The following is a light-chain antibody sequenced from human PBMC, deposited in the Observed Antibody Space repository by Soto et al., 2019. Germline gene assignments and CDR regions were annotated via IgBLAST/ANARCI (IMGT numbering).Light chain of an antibody. CDR2: QDY. Sequence: SYELSQPPSVSVSPGQTATITCSGDGLGNKFVCWYQHKPGQSPVLVIYQDYKRPAGIPERFSGSNSGKTATLTISWTQAMDEADYYCQAWDSSSVVCGGGTKLTVL. CDR1: GLGNKF. J-gene: IGLJ3*02. CDR3: QAWDSSSVV. V-gene: IGLV3-1*01.